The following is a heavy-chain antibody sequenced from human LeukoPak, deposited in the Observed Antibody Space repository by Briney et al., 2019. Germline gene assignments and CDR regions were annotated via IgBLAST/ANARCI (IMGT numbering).Heavy chain of an antibody. CDR1: GYTFTSYY. CDR2: INPSGGST. V-gene: IGHV1-46*01. CDR3: ARDLIGDYDLGY. Sequence: GASVKVSCKASGYTFTSYYMHWVRQAPGQGLEWMGIINPSGGSTSYAQKFQGRVTMTRDTSTSTVYMELSSLRSDDTAVYYCARDLIGDYDLGYWGQGTLVTVSS. D-gene: IGHD4-17*01. J-gene: IGHJ4*02.